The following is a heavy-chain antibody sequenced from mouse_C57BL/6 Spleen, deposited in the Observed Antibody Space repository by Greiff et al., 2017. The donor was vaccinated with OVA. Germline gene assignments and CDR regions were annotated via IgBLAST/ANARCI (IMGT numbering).Heavy chain of an antibody. V-gene: IGHV1-62-2*01. J-gene: IGHJ4*01. CDR1: GYTFTEYT. D-gene: IGHD2-1*01. Sequence: VMLVESGAELVKPGASVKLSCKASGYTFTEYTIHWVKQRSGQGLEWIGWFYPGSGSIKYNEKFKDKATLTADKSSSTVYMELSRLTSEDSAVYFCARHPYGNSYYYAMDYWGQGTSVTVSS. CDR3: ARHPYGNSYYYAMDY. CDR2: FYPGSGSI.